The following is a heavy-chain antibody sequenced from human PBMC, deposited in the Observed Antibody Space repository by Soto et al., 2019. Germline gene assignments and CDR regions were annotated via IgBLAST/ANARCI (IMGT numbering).Heavy chain of an antibody. V-gene: IGHV4-30-4*01. J-gene: IGHJ4*02. D-gene: IGHD3-10*01. CDR2: IYYTGST. Sequence: QVQLQESGPGLVKPSQTLTLTCTVSGGSISSGDYYWSWIRQPPGKGLEWIGYIYYTGSTYENPSLKSRVTTAVDTSKNQFSLKLRSVTAADTAVYYCARHGSGSYFDPFDYWGQGTLITVSS. CDR3: ARHGSGSYFDPFDY. CDR1: GGSISSGDYY.